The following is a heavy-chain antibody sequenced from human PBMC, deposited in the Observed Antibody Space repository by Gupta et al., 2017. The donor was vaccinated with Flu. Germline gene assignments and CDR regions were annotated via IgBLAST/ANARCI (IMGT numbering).Heavy chain of an antibody. V-gene: IGHV4-39*01. CDR2: IYYSGST. Sequence: QLQLQESGPGLVKPSEPLSLTCTVSGGSISSSSYYWGWIRQPPGKGLEWIGSIYYSGSTYYNPSLKSRVTISVDTSKNQFSLKLSSVTAADTAVYYCARLRGYCGGDCYYDYWGQGTLVTVSS. CDR3: ARLRGYCGGDCYYDY. J-gene: IGHJ4*02. CDR1: GGSISSSSYY. D-gene: IGHD2-21*02.